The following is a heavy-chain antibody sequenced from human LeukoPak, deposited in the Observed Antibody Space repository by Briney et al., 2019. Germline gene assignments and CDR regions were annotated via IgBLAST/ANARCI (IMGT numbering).Heavy chain of an antibody. CDR3: ATLSYGDFDY. D-gene: IGHD5-18*01. CDR2: ISSSSSYI. J-gene: IGHJ4*02. Sequence: PGGSLRLSCAASGFTFSSYSMNWVRQAPGKGLEWVSSISSSSSYIYYADSVKGRFAISRDSAKNSLYLQMNSLRAEDTAVYYCATLSYGDFDYWGQGTLVTVSS. V-gene: IGHV3-21*01. CDR1: GFTFSSYS.